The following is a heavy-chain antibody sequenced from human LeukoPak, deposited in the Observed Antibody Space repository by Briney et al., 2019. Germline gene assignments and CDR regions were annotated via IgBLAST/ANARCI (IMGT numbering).Heavy chain of an antibody. D-gene: IGHD3-10*01. CDR2: FYVGGAT. Sequence: GGSLTLSCAVSGFSVTNNYMSWVRQAPGKGLEWVSVFYVGGATYYADSVKGRFTISRDNSENTLYLQMNSLRAEDTAVYYCAREITMVRGVIYYYGMDVWGQGTTVTVSS. J-gene: IGHJ6*02. V-gene: IGHV3-53*01. CDR3: AREITMVRGVIYYYGMDV. CDR1: GFSVTNNY.